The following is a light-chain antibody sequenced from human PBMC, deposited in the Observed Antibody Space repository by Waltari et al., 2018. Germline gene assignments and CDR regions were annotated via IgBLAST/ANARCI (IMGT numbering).Light chain of an antibody. CDR3: QQSYNAPYT. V-gene: IGKV1-39*01. J-gene: IGKJ2*01. CDR1: QSISNY. Sequence: DIQMTQSPSSLPASVGDRVTITCRSSQSISNYLNWYQHKPGEAPKLLVYVASKLQRGVPSRFSGSGSETDFTLTISSLQLEDFATYYCQQSYNAPYTFSQGTNVEIK. CDR2: VAS.